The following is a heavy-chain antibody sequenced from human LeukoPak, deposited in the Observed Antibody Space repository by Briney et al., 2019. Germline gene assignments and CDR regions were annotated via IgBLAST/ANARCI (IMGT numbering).Heavy chain of an antibody. J-gene: IGHJ6*02. CDR2: IYYSGST. CDR3: ARTRRYSSSSGVTNSSYGMDV. Sequence: HSETLSLTCTVSGGSISSYYWSWIRQPPGKGLEGIGYIYYSGSTNYNPSLKSRVTLSVDTSKNQFSLKLSSVPAADTAVYYCARTRRYSSSSGVTNSSYGMDVWGQGTTVTVSS. CDR1: GGSISSYY. D-gene: IGHD6-13*01. V-gene: IGHV4-59*13.